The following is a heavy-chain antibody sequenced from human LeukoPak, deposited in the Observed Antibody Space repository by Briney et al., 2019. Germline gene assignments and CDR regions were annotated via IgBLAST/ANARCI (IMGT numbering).Heavy chain of an antibody. J-gene: IGHJ4*02. CDR3: ARELDTAMVTPFFDY. V-gene: IGHV6-1*01. Sequence: SQTLSLTCAISGDXVSSNSAAWNWIRQSPSRGLEWLGRTYYRSKWYNDYAVSVKSRITINPDTSKNQFSLQLNSVTPEDTAVYYCARELDTAMVTPFFDYWGQGTLVTVSS. D-gene: IGHD5-18*01. CDR1: GDXVSSNSAA. CDR2: TYYRSKWYN.